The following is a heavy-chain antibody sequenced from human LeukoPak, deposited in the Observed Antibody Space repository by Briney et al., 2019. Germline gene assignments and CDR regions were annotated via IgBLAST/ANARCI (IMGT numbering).Heavy chain of an antibody. Sequence: SEALSLTCTVSGGSISSSDYYWGRIRQPPGKGLEWIGSIYYSGSTYSNPSRKSRVTISVDTSKKQFSLKLSSLTAADTAVYYCARHSGYYYARDAFDIWGRGTMVTVSS. CDR2: IYYSGST. CDR1: GGSISSSDYY. V-gene: IGHV4-39*01. J-gene: IGHJ3*02. CDR3: ARHSGYYYARDAFDI. D-gene: IGHD3-22*01.